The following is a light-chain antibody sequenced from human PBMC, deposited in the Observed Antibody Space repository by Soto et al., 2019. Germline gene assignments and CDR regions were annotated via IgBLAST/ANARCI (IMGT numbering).Light chain of an antibody. CDR3: QQYGGSTRT. CDR2: GAS. CDR1: QSVTTQ. Sequence: IEMTQSPGSLSLSPGERATLSCRASQSVTTQLAWYQQKPGQAPRLIIHGASSRATGVPERITGSGSGTDFTLSISSLEPEDFAVYYCQQYGGSTRTFGQGTKVDIK. J-gene: IGKJ1*01. V-gene: IGKV3-20*01.